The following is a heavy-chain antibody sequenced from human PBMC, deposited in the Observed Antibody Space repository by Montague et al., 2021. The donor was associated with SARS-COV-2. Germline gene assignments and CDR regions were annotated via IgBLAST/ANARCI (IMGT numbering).Heavy chain of an antibody. V-gene: IGHV4-34*01. CDR3: ARRGSSVWGVTVSAELDY. Sequence: SETLSLTCAVYGGSFSGYYWSWIRQPPEKGLEWIGEINQSERTNNNPSLKSRVIISVDTSKNQFSLKLSSVTAADTAVYYCARRGSSVWGVTVSAELDYWDQGSLVIVSA. D-gene: IGHD3-10*01. J-gene: IGHJ4*02. CDR1: GGSFSGYY. CDR2: INQSERT.